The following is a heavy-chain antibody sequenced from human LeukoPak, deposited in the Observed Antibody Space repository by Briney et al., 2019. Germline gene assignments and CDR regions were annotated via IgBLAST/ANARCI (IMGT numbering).Heavy chain of an antibody. D-gene: IGHD2-15*01. Sequence: PSETLSLICAVYGGSFSGYYWSWIRQPPGKGLEWIGEINHSGSTNYNPSLKSRVTISVDTSKNQFSLKLSSVTAADTAVYYRARARVMWDIVVVVAAKYFDYWGQGTLVTVSS. CDR3: ARARVMWDIVVVVAAKYFDY. J-gene: IGHJ4*02. V-gene: IGHV4-34*01. CDR1: GGSFSGYY. CDR2: INHSGST.